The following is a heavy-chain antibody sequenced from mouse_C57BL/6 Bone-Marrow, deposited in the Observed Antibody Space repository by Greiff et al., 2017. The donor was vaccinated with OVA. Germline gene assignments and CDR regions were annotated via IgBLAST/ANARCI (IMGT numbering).Heavy chain of an antibody. D-gene: IGHD2-5*01. CDR3: TRGAYYSNWRFAY. CDR1: GNTVTCYW. V-gene: IGHV1-52*01. CDR2: IDPSDSEI. J-gene: IGHJ3*01. Sequence: QQSCKALGNTVTCYWMHWGKQRSKQGLEWIGKIDPSDSEIHYNQKFKDKATLTVDKSSSTAYMQLSSLTSEDSAVYYCTRGAYYSNWRFAYWGQGTLVTVSA.